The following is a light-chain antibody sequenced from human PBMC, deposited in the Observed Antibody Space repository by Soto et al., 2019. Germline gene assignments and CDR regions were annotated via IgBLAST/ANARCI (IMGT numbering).Light chain of an antibody. CDR2: SAS. CDR1: QSVSSS. Sequence: EVVMTQSPATLSESPGERATLSCRASQSVSSSLAWYQQKPGQSPRLLMYSASTRATGIPARFSGSGSGTEFTLTINSLQSEDFAVYYCQQYIYWPRTFGKGTKVDIK. J-gene: IGKJ1*01. CDR3: QQYIYWPRT. V-gene: IGKV3-15*01.